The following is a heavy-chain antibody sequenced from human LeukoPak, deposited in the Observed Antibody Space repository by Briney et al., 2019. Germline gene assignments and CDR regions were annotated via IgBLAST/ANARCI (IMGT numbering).Heavy chain of an antibody. CDR2: IYWNDHK. J-gene: IGHJ5*02. Sequence: SGPTLVKPTQTLTLTCSFSGFSLTPNGVGVAWLRQPPGKALEWLAVIYWNDHKRYTPSLENRLTITKDTSKNQVVLTMTNMDPADTATYCCAHRDKSFGVIKNENWFDPWGPGTPVTVSS. V-gene: IGHV2-5*01. CDR1: GFSLTPNGVG. CDR3: AHRDKSFGVIKNENWFDP. D-gene: IGHD3-3*01.